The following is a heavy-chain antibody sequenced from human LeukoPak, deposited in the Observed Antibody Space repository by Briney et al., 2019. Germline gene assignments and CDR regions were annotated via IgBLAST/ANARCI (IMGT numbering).Heavy chain of an antibody. CDR2: ISSSGSTI. Sequence: GGSLRLSCAASGFTFSSYEMNWVRQAPGKGLEWVPYISSSGSTIYYADSVKGRFTISRDNAKNSLYLQMNSLRAEDTAVYYCASPRAADDYWGQGTLVTVSS. J-gene: IGHJ4*02. CDR1: GFTFSSYE. D-gene: IGHD3-10*01. CDR3: ASPRAADDY. V-gene: IGHV3-48*03.